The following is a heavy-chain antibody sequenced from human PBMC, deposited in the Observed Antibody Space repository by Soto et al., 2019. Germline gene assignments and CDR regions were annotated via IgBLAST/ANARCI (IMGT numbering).Heavy chain of an antibody. V-gene: IGHV1-2*02. CDR1: GYTFTGYY. D-gene: IGHD2-2*01. J-gene: IGHJ5*02. Sequence: ASVKVSCNASGYTFTGYYMHWVRQAPGQGLEWMGWINPNSGGTNYAQKFQGRVTMTRDTSISTAYMELSRLRSDDTAVYYCAKLGYCSSTSCPSWGQGTLVTVSS. CDR2: INPNSGGT. CDR3: AKLGYCSSTSCPS.